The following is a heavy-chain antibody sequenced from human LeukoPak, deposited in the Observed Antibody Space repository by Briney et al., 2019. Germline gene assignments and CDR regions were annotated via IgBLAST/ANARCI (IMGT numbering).Heavy chain of an antibody. V-gene: IGHV3-21*01. CDR1: GFTFSSYH. Sequence: GGSLRLSCEVSGFTFSSYHMNWVRQAPGKGLEWVSSISSSSSYIYYADSMTGRFTISRDNAKNSLFLQMNSLRAEDTAMYYCARRASTERGHSYGLDYWGQGTLVTVPS. D-gene: IGHD5-18*01. J-gene: IGHJ4*02. CDR3: ARRASTERGHSYGLDY. CDR2: ISSSSSYI.